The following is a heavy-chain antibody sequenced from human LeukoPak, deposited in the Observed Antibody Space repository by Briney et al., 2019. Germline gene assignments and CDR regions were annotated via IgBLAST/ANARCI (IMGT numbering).Heavy chain of an antibody. CDR2: ISIGSSYI. V-gene: IGHV3-21*01. CDR3: ARGGNTAMAFDY. Sequence: SGGSLRLSCAASGFTFSSYSMNWVRQAPGKGLEWVSSISIGSSYIYSADSVKGRFTISRNNAENSLYLQMNSLRAEDTAVYYCARGGNTAMAFDYWGQGTLVTVSS. D-gene: IGHD5-18*01. CDR1: GFTFSSYS. J-gene: IGHJ4*02.